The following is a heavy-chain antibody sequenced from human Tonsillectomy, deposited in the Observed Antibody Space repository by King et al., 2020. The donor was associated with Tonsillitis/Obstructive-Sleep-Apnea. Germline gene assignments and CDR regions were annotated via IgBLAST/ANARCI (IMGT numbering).Heavy chain of an antibody. D-gene: IGHD3-3*01. CDR2: IYYMGST. CDR1: VGSISSINYY. Sequence: QLQESGPGLVKPSETLSLTCTVSVGSISSINYYWGWIAQPPGRGLGWIGSIYYMGSTNYNPSLKSRVPISVDMSKNQFSLKLGSVTAADTAVYYCARHVATFGVINTFDYWGQGTLVTVSS. J-gene: IGHJ4*02. CDR3: ARHVATFGVINTFDY. V-gene: IGHV4-39*01.